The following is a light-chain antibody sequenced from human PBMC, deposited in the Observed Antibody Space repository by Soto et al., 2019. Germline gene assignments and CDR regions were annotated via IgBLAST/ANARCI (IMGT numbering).Light chain of an antibody. V-gene: IGLV2-14*01. Sequence: QSALTQPASVSGSPGQSITISCTGTSSDVGGYNYVSWYQQHPGKAPKLMIYDVSNRPSGVSNRFSGSKSGNTASLTISGLQAEDEAAYYCTSYTRRSFWVFGRGTKLTVL. CDR2: DVS. J-gene: IGLJ3*02. CDR1: SSDVGGYNY. CDR3: TSYTRRSFWV.